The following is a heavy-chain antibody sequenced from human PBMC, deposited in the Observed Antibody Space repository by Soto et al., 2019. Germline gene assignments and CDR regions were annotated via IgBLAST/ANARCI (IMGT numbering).Heavy chain of an antibody. Sequence: GGSLRHSCAASGVTFISYSMNWVRQATGKGLEWVSSISSSSSYIYYADSVKGRFTISRDNAKNSLYLQMNSLRAEDTAVYYCARDQAGALWGQGTLVTVSS. CDR3: ARDQAGAL. V-gene: IGHV3-21*01. CDR1: GVTFISYS. CDR2: ISSSSSYI. J-gene: IGHJ4*02. D-gene: IGHD6-13*01.